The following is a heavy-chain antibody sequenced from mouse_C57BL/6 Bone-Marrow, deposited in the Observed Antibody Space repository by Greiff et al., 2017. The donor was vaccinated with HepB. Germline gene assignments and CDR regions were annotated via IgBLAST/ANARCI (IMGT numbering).Heavy chain of an antibody. D-gene: IGHD2-12*01. CDR2: ISSGSSTI. J-gene: IGHJ4*01. V-gene: IGHV5-17*01. CDR1: GFTFSDYG. CDR3: ARPHDDLYYAMDY. Sequence: EVQRVESGGGLVKPGGSLKLSCAASGFTFSDYGMHWVRQAPEKGLEWVAYISSGSSTIYYADTVKGRFTISRDNAKNTLFLQMTSLRSEDTAMYYCARPHDDLYYAMDYWGQGTSVTVSS.